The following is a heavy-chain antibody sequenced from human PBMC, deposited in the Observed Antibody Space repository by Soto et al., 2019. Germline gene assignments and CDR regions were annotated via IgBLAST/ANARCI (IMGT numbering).Heavy chain of an antibody. V-gene: IGHV3-30*19. CDR2: ISYDGKNK. J-gene: IGHJ4*02. CDR1: GFTFSDYG. CDR3: AIVKRRCSGGNCHGMDN. D-gene: IGHD2-15*01. Sequence: QVHLVESGGGVVQPGRSLRLSCTVSGFTFSDYGMHWVRRAPDKGLEWVAVISYDGKNKYVTDSVKGRFSISRDNFSNTLTLQMNNLRPKDTAVYYCAIVKRRCSGGNCHGMDNWGQGTLVTVS.